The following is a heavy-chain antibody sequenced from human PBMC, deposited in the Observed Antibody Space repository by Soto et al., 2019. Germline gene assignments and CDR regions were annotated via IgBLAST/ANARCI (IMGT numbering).Heavy chain of an antibody. Sequence: QVQLLQSGAEVKKPGASVKVSCKASGYTLTRYDINWVRQATGQGREWMGWMNPNRGNTGYAPKFQGRVSMTRNTSRSTAYMELSSLRSEDTAVYYCVNQRDAFDHWGQGTMVTVSS. V-gene: IGHV1-8*01. J-gene: IGHJ3*01. CDR3: VNQRDAFDH. D-gene: IGHD2-2*01. CDR1: GYTLTRYD. CDR2: MNPNRGNT.